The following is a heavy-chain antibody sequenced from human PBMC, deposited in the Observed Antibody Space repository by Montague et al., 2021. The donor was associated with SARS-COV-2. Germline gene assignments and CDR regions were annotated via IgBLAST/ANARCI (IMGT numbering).Heavy chain of an antibody. CDR3: ARVVSNGWTFDY. D-gene: IGHD6-19*01. V-gene: IGHV3-7*03. J-gene: IGHJ4*02. CDR2: ISRDGSEE. CDR1: GFTFSAYW. Sequence: SLRLSCSASGFTFSAYWMTWVRQAPGKGLEWVASISRDGSEENSVDSVKGRFTISRDNAKSSLYLQMNGLRAEDTAVFYCARVVSNGWTFDYWGQGTLVTVSS.